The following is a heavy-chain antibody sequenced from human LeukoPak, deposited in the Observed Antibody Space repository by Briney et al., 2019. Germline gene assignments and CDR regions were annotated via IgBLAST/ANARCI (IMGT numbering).Heavy chain of an antibody. D-gene: IGHD3-22*01. CDR2: IYYSGST. J-gene: IGHJ4*02. Sequence: SETLSLTCAVYGGSFSGYYWSWIRQPPGKGLEWIGYIYYSGSTNYNPSLKSRVTISVDTSKNQFSLKLSSVTAADTAVYYCARHSITYYYDSSGYFVLTYFDYWGQGTLVTVSS. CDR3: ARHSITYYYDSSGYFVLTYFDY. V-gene: IGHV4-59*08. CDR1: GGSFSGYY.